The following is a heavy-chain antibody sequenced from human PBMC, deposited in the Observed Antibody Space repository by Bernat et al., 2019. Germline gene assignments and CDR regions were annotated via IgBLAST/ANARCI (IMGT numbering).Heavy chain of an antibody. V-gene: IGHV3-9*01. CDR1: GFTFDDYA. CDR2: ISWNSGSI. D-gene: IGHD6-19*01. Sequence: EVQLVESGGGLVQPGRSLRLSCAASGFTFDDYAMHWVRQAPGKGLAWVSGISWNSGSIGYADSVKGRFTISRDNAKNSLYLQMNSLRAEDTALYYCAKDIKGGWTLGGAFDIWGQGTMVTVSS. J-gene: IGHJ3*02. CDR3: AKDIKGGWTLGGAFDI.